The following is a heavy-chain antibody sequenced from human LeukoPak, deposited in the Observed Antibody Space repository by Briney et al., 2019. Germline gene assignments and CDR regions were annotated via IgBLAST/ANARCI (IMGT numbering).Heavy chain of an antibody. V-gene: IGHV4-34*01. J-gene: IGHJ4*02. CDR3: ARDYGGAVAD. CDR1: GGSFSGYY. Sequence: PSETLSLTCAVYGGSFSGYYWSWIRQPPGKGLEWIGEINHSGSTNYNPSLKSRVTISVDTSKNQFSLKLSSVTAADTAVYYCARDYGGAVADWGQGTLVTVSS. CDR2: INHSGST. D-gene: IGHD6-19*01.